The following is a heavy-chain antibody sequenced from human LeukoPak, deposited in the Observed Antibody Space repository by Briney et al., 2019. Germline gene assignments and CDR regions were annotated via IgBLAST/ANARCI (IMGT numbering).Heavy chain of an antibody. CDR3: ARDLLPYSGSTGGY. CDR2: ISSRTNTI. D-gene: IGHD1-26*01. J-gene: IGHJ4*02. Sequence: PGGSLRLSCAASGFTFSGYTMNWVRQAPGKGLEWVSYISSRTNTIYYADSVKGRFTISRDDAKNSLYLQMNSLRAEDTAVYYCARDLLPYSGSTGGYWGQGTLVTVSS. CDR1: GFTFSGYT. V-gene: IGHV3-48*01.